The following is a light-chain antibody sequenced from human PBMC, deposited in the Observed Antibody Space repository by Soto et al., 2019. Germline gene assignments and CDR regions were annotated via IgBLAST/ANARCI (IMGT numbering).Light chain of an antibody. CDR3: ASWDDDVTGRV. Sequence: QSVVIQSPSASGTPGQRVTISCSGSLSNIRKNFVYWYQQLPGMAPKLLIYENNLRASGVPGRFSASKSGTSASLVISGLRSEDEADYYCASWDDDVTGRVFGGGTKLTVL. V-gene: IGLV1-47*01. J-gene: IGLJ2*01. CDR1: LSNIRKNF. CDR2: ENN.